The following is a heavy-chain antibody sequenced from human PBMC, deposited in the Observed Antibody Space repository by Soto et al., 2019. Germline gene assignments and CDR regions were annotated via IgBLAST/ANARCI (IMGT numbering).Heavy chain of an antibody. CDR3: ARAAVAGLVLNWFDP. J-gene: IGHJ5*02. V-gene: IGHV4-34*01. Sequence: QVQLQQWGAGLLKPSETLSLTCAVYGGSFSGYYWSWIRQPPGKGLEWIGEINHSGSTNYNPSLKSRVTISVDTSKNQFSLKLSSVTAADTAVYYCARAAVAGLVLNWFDPWGQGTLVTVSS. CDR1: GGSFSGYY. D-gene: IGHD6-19*01. CDR2: INHSGST.